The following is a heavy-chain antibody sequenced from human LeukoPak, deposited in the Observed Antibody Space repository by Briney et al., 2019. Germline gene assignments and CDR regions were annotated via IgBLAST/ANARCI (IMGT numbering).Heavy chain of an antibody. J-gene: IGHJ4*02. V-gene: IGHV3-23*01. CDR2: ISGSGGSI. CDR1: GFTFSDYA. CDR3: AKGGDGYNYYFDY. Sequence: GGSLRLSCTASGFTFSDYAMSWVRQAPGKGLEWVSGISGSGGSIRYADSVKGRFIISRDNSKNTLYLQMNSLRAEDTAVYYCAKGGDGYNYYFDYWGQETLATVSS. D-gene: IGHD5-24*01.